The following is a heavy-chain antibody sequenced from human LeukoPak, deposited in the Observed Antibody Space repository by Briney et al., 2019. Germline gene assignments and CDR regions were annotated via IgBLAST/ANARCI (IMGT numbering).Heavy chain of an antibody. CDR1: GGSFSGYY. V-gene: IGHV4-34*01. Sequence: SETLSLTCAVYGGSFSGYYWSWIRQPPGKGLEWIGEINHSGSTNYNPSLKSRVTISVDTSKNQFSLKLSSVTAADTAVYYCARGAPFTYYYGSGSYYMDVWGKGTTVTVSS. CDR2: INHSGST. J-gene: IGHJ6*03. CDR3: ARGAPFTYYYGSGSYYMDV. D-gene: IGHD3-10*01.